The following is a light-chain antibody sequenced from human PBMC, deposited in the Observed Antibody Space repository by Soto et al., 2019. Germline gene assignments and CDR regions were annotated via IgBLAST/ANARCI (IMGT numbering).Light chain of an antibody. Sequence: QSALTQPRSVSGSPGQSGTISCTGTSSDVGGYNYVTWYQQHPVKAPKLMIYDVTKRPSGVPDRFSGSKSGNTASLTISGLQAEDEADYYCCSYAGGSSLIFGGGTKLTVL. J-gene: IGLJ2*01. CDR2: DVT. CDR3: CSYAGGSSLI. V-gene: IGLV2-11*01. CDR1: SSDVGGYNY.